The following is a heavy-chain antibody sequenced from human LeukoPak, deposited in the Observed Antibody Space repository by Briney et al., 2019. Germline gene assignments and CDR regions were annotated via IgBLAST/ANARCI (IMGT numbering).Heavy chain of an antibody. CDR2: INPNSGGT. D-gene: IGHD5-12*01. CDR3: AREILGYSGYDSRAFDI. Sequence: ASVKVSCKASGYTFTGYYMHWVRQAPGQGLEWMGWINPNSGGTNYAQKFQGWVTMTRDTSTSTAYMELSRLRSDDTAVYYCAREILGYSGYDSRAFDIWGQGTMVTVSS. J-gene: IGHJ3*02. CDR1: GYTFTGYY. V-gene: IGHV1-2*04.